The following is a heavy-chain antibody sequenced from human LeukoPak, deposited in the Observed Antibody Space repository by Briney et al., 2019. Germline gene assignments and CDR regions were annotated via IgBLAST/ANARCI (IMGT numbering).Heavy chain of an antibody. CDR3: AKDWGRDWEVDY. CDR1: GFTFSSYS. D-gene: IGHD3-9*01. V-gene: IGHV3-21*01. Sequence: KAGGSLRLSCAASGFTFSSYSMNWVRQAPGKGLEWVSSISSSSSYIYYADSVKGRFTISRDNAKNSLYLQMNSLRAEDTAVYYCAKDWGRDWEVDYWGQGTLVTVSS. CDR2: ISSSSSYI. J-gene: IGHJ4*02.